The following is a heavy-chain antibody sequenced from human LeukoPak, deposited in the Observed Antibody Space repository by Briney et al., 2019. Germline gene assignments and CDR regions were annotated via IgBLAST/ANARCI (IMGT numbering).Heavy chain of an antibody. Sequence: GGSLRLSCAASGFTFNDVWMSWVRQAPGKGLEWVANINQDGRAIYYVDSVKGRFSISRDNTNSLLYLQMDSLGAEDTAIYFCARDSYRSIDYWGRGTLVTVSS. CDR1: GFTFNDVW. J-gene: IGHJ4*02. CDR3: ARDSYRSIDY. V-gene: IGHV3-7*01. D-gene: IGHD4-11*01. CDR2: INQDGRAI.